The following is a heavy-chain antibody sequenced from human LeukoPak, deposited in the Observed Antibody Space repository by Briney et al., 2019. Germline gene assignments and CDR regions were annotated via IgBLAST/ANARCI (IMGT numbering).Heavy chain of an antibody. CDR3: ARSYSSGWYTGGGEYFQH. CDR1: GGSISSYY. D-gene: IGHD6-19*01. J-gene: IGHJ1*01. V-gene: IGHV4-59*01. CDR2: IYYSGST. Sequence: SETLSLTCTVSGGSISSYYWSWIRQPPGKGLEWIGYIYYSGSTNYNPSLKSRVTISVDMSKNQFSLKLSSVTAADTAVYYCARSYSSGWYTGGGEYFQHWGQGTLVTVSS.